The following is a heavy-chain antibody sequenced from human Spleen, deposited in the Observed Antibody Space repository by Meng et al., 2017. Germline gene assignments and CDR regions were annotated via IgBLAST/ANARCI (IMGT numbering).Heavy chain of an antibody. V-gene: IGHV2-5*02. CDR3: AHRGIAVAAYDY. J-gene: IGHJ4*02. Sequence: QITLMQSGPTLVKPTQTLTLTCTFSGFSLSTSGVGSGWSRQPPGQALQGLALIYWDDDNRYSPSLKSRLTITKDTSKNQVVLSMTNMDPVDTATYYCAHRGIAVAAYDYWGQGTLVTVSS. CDR2: IYWDDDN. CDR1: GFSLSTSGVG. D-gene: IGHD6-19*01.